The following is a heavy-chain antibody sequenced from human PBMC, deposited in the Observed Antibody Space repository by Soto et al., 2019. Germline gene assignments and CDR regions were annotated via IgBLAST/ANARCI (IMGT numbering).Heavy chain of an antibody. CDR2: IIPILGIA. CDR3: ARECIAARVGAFDI. V-gene: IGHV1-69*08. J-gene: IGHJ3*02. Sequence: QVQLVQSGAEVKKPGSSVKVSCKASGGTFSSYTISWVRQAPGQGLEWMGRIIPILGIANSAQEAQGRGTFTADKSTSTAYMELSGLRSEDRDVYYCARECIAARVGAFDIWGQGTLVNVSS. D-gene: IGHD6-6*01. CDR1: GGTFSSYT.